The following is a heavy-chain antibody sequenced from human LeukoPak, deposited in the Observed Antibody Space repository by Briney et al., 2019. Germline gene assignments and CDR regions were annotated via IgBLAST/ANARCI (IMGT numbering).Heavy chain of an antibody. V-gene: IGHV4-59*08. CDR1: GGSISSYY. J-gene: IGHJ4*02. CDR3: TRHRDCYDT. D-gene: IGHD3-3*01. CDR2: IYDSGSA. Sequence: SETLSPTCTVSGGSISSYYWSWIRQPPGKGLEWIGNIYDSGSAKYNPSLKSRVTISGDTSKNQVSLKLTSVTAADTAVYFCTRHRDCYDTWGPGTLVTVSS.